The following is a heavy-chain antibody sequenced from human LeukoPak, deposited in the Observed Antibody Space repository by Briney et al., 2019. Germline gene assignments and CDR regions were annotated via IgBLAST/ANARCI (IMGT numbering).Heavy chain of an antibody. CDR1: GFTFRNYA. J-gene: IGHJ4*02. V-gene: IGHV3-23*01. CDR2: ISAVGGNT. D-gene: IGHD2-8*01. Sequence: GGSLRLSCAASGFTFRNYAMNWVRQAPGRGLQWVSSISAVGGNTYYADSVKGRFTTSRDDSKNTLYLQMNSLRAEDTAVYFCAKGNGDFDHWGQGTLVTVSS. CDR3: AKGNGDFDH.